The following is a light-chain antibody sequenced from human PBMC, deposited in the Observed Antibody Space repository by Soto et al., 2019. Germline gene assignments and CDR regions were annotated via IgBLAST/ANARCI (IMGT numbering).Light chain of an antibody. CDR2: EAS. Sequence: EIVLTQSPATLSVSPGESATLSCRASQNVGSYLAWFQQKPGQAPRLLIYEASSRATGIPARFSGSGSGTDFTLTISSLEPEDFAVYFCQQCGNWPITFGQGTRLEIK. CDR3: QQCGNWPIT. V-gene: IGKV3-11*01. J-gene: IGKJ5*01. CDR1: QNVGSY.